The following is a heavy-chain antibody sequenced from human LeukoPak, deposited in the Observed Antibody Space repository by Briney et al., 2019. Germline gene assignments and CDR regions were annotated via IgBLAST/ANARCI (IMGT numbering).Heavy chain of an antibody. CDR2: ISANGGGT. CDR3: AKGSSPFDY. Sequence: SGGSLRLSCAASGFTFSNYAMSWVRQAPGKGLEWVSAISANGGGTYYADSVKGRFTISRDNSKNTLYLQMNSLGAEDTAVYYCAKGSSPFDYWGQGTLVTVSS. J-gene: IGHJ4*02. CDR1: GFTFSNYA. V-gene: IGHV3-23*01. D-gene: IGHD6-13*01.